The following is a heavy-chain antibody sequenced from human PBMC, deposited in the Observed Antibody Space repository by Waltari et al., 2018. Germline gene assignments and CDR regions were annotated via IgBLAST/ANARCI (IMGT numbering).Heavy chain of an antibody. Sequence: EVQLVESGGGLIQPGGSLRLSCAASGFTGSGNFMTWVRQAQGKGLGYVSVIYSGGDAYYAASVKGRFTISRDNSKNTLYLQMNSLRAEDTAVYFCAGRTGDYFDYWGQGTLVTVSS. J-gene: IGHJ4*02. CDR1: GFTGSGNF. V-gene: IGHV3-53*01. CDR3: AGRTGDYFDY. CDR2: IYSGGDA.